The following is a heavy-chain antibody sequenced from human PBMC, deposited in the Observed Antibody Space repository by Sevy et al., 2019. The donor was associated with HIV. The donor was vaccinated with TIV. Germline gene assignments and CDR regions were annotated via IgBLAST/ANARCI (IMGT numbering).Heavy chain of an antibody. CDR3: AGPILTYNSGWSYYDY. J-gene: IGHJ4*02. CDR1: GASISSSGYY. D-gene: IGHD6-19*01. CDR2: IRYSGST. V-gene: IGHV4-39*01. Sequence: SETLSPTCTVSGASISSSGYYWGWIRQPPGKGLEWIASIRYSGSTYYNVSLKSRVTISADTSRNQFSLKLNSVTAADTATYYCAGPILTYNSGWSYYDYWGQGTVVTVSS.